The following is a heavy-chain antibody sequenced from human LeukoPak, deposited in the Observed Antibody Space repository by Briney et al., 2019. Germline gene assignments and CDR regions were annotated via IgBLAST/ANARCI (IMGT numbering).Heavy chain of an antibody. D-gene: IGHD6-19*01. CDR3: ATEQAVAEIAYYFDY. Sequence: ASVKVSCKASGYTFTSYGISWVRQAPGQGLEWMGWISAYNGNTNYAQKLQGRVTITADESTSTAYMELSSLRSEDTAVYYCATEQAVAEIAYYFDYWGQGTLVTVSS. V-gene: IGHV1-18*01. CDR2: ISAYNGNT. J-gene: IGHJ4*02. CDR1: GYTFTSYG.